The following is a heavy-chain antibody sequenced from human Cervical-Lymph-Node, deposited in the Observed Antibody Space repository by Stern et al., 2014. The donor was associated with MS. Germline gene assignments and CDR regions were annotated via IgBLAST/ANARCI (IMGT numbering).Heavy chain of an antibody. D-gene: IGHD2-21*02. Sequence: QVTLKESGPTLVKPTQTLKLTCTFSGFSLTTSGVGVGWVRQAPGKALEWLAVIYWDEDNRYSPFLKNRLTISKDISKNEVVLTLTNMAPVDTATYYCAHKGCTADCFNWFDPWGQGILVTVSS. CDR2: IYWDEDN. CDR1: GFSLTTSGVG. CDR3: AHKGCTADCFNWFDP. V-gene: IGHV2-5*02. J-gene: IGHJ5*02.